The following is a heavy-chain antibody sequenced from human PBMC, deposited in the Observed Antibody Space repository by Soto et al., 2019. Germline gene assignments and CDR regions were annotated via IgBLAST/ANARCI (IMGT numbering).Heavy chain of an antibody. CDR2: ISAYNGNT. CDR3: AREGVYYDILTGSKPFVNMDY. J-gene: IGHJ4*02. D-gene: IGHD3-9*01. Sequence: EASVKVSCKASGYTFTSYVISWVRQAPGQGLEWMGWISAYNGNTNYAQKLQGRVTMTTDTSTSTAYMELRSLRSDDTAVYYCAREGVYYDILTGSKPFVNMDYWGQGTLVTVSS. V-gene: IGHV1-18*01. CDR1: GYTFTSYV.